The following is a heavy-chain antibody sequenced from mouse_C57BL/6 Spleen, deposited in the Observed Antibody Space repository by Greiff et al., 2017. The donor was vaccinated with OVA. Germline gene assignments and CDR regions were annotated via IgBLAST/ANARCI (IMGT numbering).Heavy chain of an antibody. V-gene: IGHV5-17*01. CDR2: ISSGSSTI. Sequence: EVKLMESGGGLVKPGGSLKLSCAASGFTFSDYGMHWVRQAPEKGLEWVAYISSGSSTIYYADTVKGRFTISRDNAKNTLFLQMTSLRSEDTAMYYCARTYYYGSRSFDYWGQGTTLTVSS. D-gene: IGHD1-1*01. CDR1: GFTFSDYG. CDR3: ARTYYYGSRSFDY. J-gene: IGHJ2*01.